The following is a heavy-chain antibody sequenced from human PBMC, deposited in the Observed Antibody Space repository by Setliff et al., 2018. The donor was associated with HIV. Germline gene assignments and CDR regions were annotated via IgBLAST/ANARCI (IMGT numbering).Heavy chain of an antibody. Sequence: SETLSLTCTVSGGSISSGSYYWSWIRQPPGKGLEWIGSIYYSGSTYYNPSLKSRVTISVDMSKNQLSLKLSSVTAADTAVYYCARHRDPPGTSWIFYYYYMGLWGGGTTVTVSS. J-gene: IGHJ6*03. V-gene: IGHV4-39*01. CDR1: GGSISSGSYY. CDR3: ARHRDPPGTSWIFYYYYMGL. CDR2: IYYSGST. D-gene: IGHD2-2*01.